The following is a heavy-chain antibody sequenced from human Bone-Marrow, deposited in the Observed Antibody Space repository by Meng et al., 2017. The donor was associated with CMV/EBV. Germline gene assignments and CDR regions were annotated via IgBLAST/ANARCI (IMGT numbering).Heavy chain of an antibody. V-gene: IGHV3-23*01. D-gene: IGHD3-3*01. J-gene: IGHJ4*02. CDR3: ARASNTIFGVVTPHFHY. CDR1: FSFTNSA. Sequence: FSFTNSAMSWVRQGPGRGLQCVAAGSGRGGSTYDAGAVKGRVTTARDNFKNTLYLQMNSLRAEDTAVYYCARASNTIFGVVTPHFHYWGQGTLVTVSS. CDR2: GSGRGGST.